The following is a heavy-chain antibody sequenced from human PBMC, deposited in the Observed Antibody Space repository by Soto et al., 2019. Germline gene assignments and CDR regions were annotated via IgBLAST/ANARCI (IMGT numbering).Heavy chain of an antibody. CDR1: GGSFSGYY. CDR3: ARRSNPYYYGSGSYYKNNWFDP. D-gene: IGHD3-10*01. J-gene: IGHJ5*02. V-gene: IGHV4-34*01. CDR2: INHSGST. Sequence: PSETLSLTCAVYGGSFSGYYWSWIRQPPGKGLEWIGEINHSGSTNYNPSLKSRVTISVDTSKNQFSLKLSSVTAADTAVYYCARRSNPYYYGSGSYYKNNWFDPWGQGTLVTVS.